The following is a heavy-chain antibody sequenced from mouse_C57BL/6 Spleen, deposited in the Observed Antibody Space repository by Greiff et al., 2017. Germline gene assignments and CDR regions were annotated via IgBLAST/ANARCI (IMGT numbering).Heavy chain of an antibody. J-gene: IGHJ4*01. V-gene: IGHV2-4*01. CDR2: IWSGGST. Sequence: QVQLQQSGPGLVQPSQSLSITCTVSGFSLTSYGVHWVRQPPGKGLEWLGVIWSGGSTDYNAAFISRLSISKDNSKSQVFFKMNSLQADDTAIYYCAKNDYGNYLYAMDYWGQGTSVTVSS. CDR3: AKNDYGNYLYAMDY. D-gene: IGHD2-1*01. CDR1: GFSLTSYG.